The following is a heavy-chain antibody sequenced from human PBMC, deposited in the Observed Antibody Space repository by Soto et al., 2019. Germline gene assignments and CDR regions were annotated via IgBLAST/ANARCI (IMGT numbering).Heavy chain of an antibody. Sequence: GGSLRLSCAASGFTFNIYAMTWVRQAPGKGLEWVSTTGATGRTTYYADSVKGRFTVSRDNSKNTLDLQMSNLRAEDTAVYYCATVHNTSRSFDYWGQGTLVTAPQ. V-gene: IGHV3-23*01. CDR3: ATVHNTSRSFDY. CDR2: TGATGRTT. J-gene: IGHJ4*02. D-gene: IGHD1-20*01. CDR1: GFTFNIYA.